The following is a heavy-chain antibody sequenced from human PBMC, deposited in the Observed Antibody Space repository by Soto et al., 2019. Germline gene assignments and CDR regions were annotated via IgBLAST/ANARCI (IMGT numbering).Heavy chain of an antibody. D-gene: IGHD2-2*01. CDR2: IYYTGST. V-gene: IGHV4-59*11. CDR3: ARRKSGPNKGYCSSTSCYVGGWFDP. J-gene: IGHJ5*02. Sequence: SETLSLTCTVSGGSINNHYWSWIRQPPGKGLGWIGYIYYTGSTNYNPSLESRVTISVDTSKNRFSLKLSSLTAADTAVYYYARRKSGPNKGYCSSTSCYVGGWFDPWGQGTLVTVSS. CDR1: GGSINNHY.